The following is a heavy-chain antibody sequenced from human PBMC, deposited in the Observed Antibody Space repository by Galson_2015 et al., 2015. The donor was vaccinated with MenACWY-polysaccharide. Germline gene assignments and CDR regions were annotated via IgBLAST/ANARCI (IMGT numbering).Heavy chain of an antibody. CDR2: MNHKTGDA. J-gene: IGHJ4*02. CDR1: GYSFSSYD. CDR3: ARVGYSNDFDY. V-gene: IGHV1-8*01. Sequence: SVKVSCKASGYSFSSYDINWVRQTTGQGLEWMGWMNHKTGDAGFAQKFQGRVTMTRDTSISTAYMELSRLTSEDTAVYYCARVGYSNDFDYWGQGTLVTVSS. D-gene: IGHD5-18*01.